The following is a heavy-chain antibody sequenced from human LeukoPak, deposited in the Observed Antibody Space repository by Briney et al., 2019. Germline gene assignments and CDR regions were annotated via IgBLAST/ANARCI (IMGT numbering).Heavy chain of an antibody. D-gene: IGHD2-15*01. CDR1: GYTFTSYG. CDR3: ARDPRWPHHLDY. CDR2: ISAYNGNT. J-gene: IGHJ4*02. V-gene: IGHV1-18*01. Sequence: ASVKVSCKASGYTFTSYGISWVRQAPGQGLEWMGWISAYNGNTNYAQKFQGRVTMTRDTSISTAYMELSRLRSDDTAVYYCARDPRWPHHLDYWGQGTLVTVSS.